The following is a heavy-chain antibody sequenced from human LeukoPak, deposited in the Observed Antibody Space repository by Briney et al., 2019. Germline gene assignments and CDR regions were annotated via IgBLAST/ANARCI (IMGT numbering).Heavy chain of an antibody. D-gene: IGHD1-26*01. CDR3: DNGRCGWEEPNYYSQGMHL. CDR2: ISCNSGSI. V-gene: IGHV3-9*01. CDR1: GYTFDDYA. J-gene: IGHJ6*04. Sequence: GGSVRLSCAASGYTFDDYAMHWVRQAPGKGLEWVGGISCNSGSIGYAESLKGRFTISRDNAKNHLYLQMNSLRGEDTAVYYCDNGRCGWEEPNYYSQGMHLGGRGT.